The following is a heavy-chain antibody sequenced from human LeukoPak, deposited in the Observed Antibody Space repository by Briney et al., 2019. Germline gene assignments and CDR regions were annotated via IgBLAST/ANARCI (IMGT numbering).Heavy chain of an antibody. CDR3: ARDGENQYYFDY. D-gene: IGHD1-14*01. Sequence: KPSETLSLTXTVSGGSISSYYWSWIRQPPGKGLEWIGYIYYSGSTNYNPSLKSRVTISVDTSKNQSSLKLSSVTAADTAVYYCARDGENQYYFDYWGQGTLVTVSS. CDR2: IYYSGST. J-gene: IGHJ4*02. V-gene: IGHV4-59*01. CDR1: GGSISSYY.